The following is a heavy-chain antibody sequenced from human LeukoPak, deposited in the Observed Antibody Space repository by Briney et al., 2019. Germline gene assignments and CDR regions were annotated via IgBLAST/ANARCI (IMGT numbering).Heavy chain of an antibody. CDR2: INHSGST. CDR3: ARHTFWSGYYYYGMDV. CDR1: GGSISSGDYY. Sequence: PSETLSLTCTVSGGSISSGDYYWSWIRQPPGKGLEWIGEINHSGSTNYNPSLKSRVTISVDTSKNQFSLKLSSVTAADTAVYYCARHTFWSGYYYYGMDVWGQGTTVTVSS. V-gene: IGHV4-39*01. J-gene: IGHJ6*02. D-gene: IGHD3-3*01.